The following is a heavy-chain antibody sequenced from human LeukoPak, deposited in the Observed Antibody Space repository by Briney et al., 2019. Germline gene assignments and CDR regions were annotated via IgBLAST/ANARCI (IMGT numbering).Heavy chain of an antibody. CDR1: GYTFTSYY. D-gene: IGHD3-22*01. J-gene: IGHJ4*02. V-gene: IGHV1-46*01. Sequence: ASVKVSCKASGYTFTSYYMHWVRQAPGQGLEWMGIINPSGGSTSYAQKFQGRVTMTRDTSTSTVYMELSSLRSEDTAVYYCARDVYYYDSSGYYGFGVDYWGQGTLVTVSS. CDR3: ARDVYYYDSSGYYGFGVDY. CDR2: INPSGGST.